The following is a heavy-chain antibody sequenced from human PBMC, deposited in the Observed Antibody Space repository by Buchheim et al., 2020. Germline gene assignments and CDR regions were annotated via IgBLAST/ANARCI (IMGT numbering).Heavy chain of an antibody. CDR2: IKSKTDGGTT. Sequence: EVQLVESGGGLVKPGGSLRLSCAASGFTFSNAWMSWVRQAPGKGLEWVGRIKSKTDGGTTDYAAPVKGRFTISRDDSRNTLYLQMNSLKTEDTAVYYCTGIGSVVVPSYYYYGMDVWGQGTT. CDR3: TGIGSVVVPSYYYYGMDV. CDR1: GFTFSNAW. D-gene: IGHD3-22*01. J-gene: IGHJ6*02. V-gene: IGHV3-15*01.